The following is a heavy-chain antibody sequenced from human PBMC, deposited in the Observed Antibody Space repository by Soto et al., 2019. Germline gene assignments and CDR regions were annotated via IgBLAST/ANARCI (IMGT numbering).Heavy chain of an antibody. CDR3: ARGGLGNYYNDY. CDR1: GFTFSRDW. J-gene: IGHJ4*02. Sequence: EVQLVESGGGLVQPGGSLRLSCAASGFTFSRDWMHWVRQSPGKGLVWVSRIKGDGTITNYADSVKGRFTTSRDNAKNTVYLPLNSLTTEDTALYYCARGGLGNYYNDYWGQGTLVTVSS. V-gene: IGHV3-74*01. CDR2: IKGDGTIT. D-gene: IGHD3-10*01.